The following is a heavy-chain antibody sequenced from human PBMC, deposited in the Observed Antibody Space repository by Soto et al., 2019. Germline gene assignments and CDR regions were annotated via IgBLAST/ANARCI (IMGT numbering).Heavy chain of an antibody. V-gene: IGHV4-4*02. J-gene: IGHJ4*02. Sequence: QVQLQESGPGLVKPSGTLSLTCTVSGGSMSSINWWNWARQSPGKGLDWIGEAHHSGRTNSNPSLTRRATISFDSSSTHFPLTLTSVSAVDTAVDYCASSDATVRAYWGQGTLVTVSS. CDR2: AHHSGRT. CDR1: GGSMSSINW. CDR3: ASSDATVRAY. D-gene: IGHD4-17*01.